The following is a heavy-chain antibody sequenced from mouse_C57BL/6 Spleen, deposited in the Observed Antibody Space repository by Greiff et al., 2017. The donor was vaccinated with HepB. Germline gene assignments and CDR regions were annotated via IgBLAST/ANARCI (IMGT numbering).Heavy chain of an antibody. CDR3: ARRAYYGSPWFAY. J-gene: IGHJ3*01. CDR2: ISYDGSN. CDR1: GYSITSGYY. V-gene: IGHV3-6*01. D-gene: IGHD1-1*01. Sequence: ESGPGLVKPSQSLSLTCSVTGYSITSGYYWNWILQFPGNKLEWMGYISYDGSNNYNPSLKNRISITRDTSKNQFFLKLNSVTTEDTATYYCARRAYYGSPWFAYWGQGTLFTVSA.